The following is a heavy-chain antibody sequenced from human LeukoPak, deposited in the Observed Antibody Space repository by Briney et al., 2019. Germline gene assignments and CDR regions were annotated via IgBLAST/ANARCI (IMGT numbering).Heavy chain of an antibody. CDR1: GYSISSGYY. Sequence: SETLSLTCAVSGYSISSGYYWGWIRQPPGKGLEWIGSIYHSGSTYYNPSLMSRVTISVDTSKNQFSLKLSSVTAADTAVYYCARRTVGYCTNGVCSDWFDPWGQGTLVTVSS. D-gene: IGHD2-8*01. J-gene: IGHJ5*02. CDR2: IYHSGST. CDR3: ARRTVGYCTNGVCSDWFDP. V-gene: IGHV4-38-2*01.